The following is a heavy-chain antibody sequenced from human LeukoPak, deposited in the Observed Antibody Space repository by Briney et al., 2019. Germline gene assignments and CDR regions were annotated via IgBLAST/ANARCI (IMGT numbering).Heavy chain of an antibody. J-gene: IGHJ4*02. CDR3: AKTRSSGWYVFDY. CDR1: AFIFSGHW. Sequence: PGGSLRLSCEGSAFIFSGHWMNWVRQTPGKGLEWVSAVSGSGDNTKYVDSVKGRFIISRDNSKNTLYLHMNSLRAEDTAAYYCAKTRSSGWYVFDYWGQGTLVTVSS. D-gene: IGHD6-19*01. V-gene: IGHV3-23*01. CDR2: VSGSGDNT.